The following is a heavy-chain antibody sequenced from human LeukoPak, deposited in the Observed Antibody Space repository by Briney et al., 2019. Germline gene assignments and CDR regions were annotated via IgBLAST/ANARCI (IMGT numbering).Heavy chain of an antibody. J-gene: IGHJ4*02. D-gene: IGHD1-1*01. CDR1: GYTFTDYH. V-gene: IGHV1-2*02. Sequence: GASVKVSCKAFGYTFTDYHVHWVRQAPGQGLEWMGWINPNSGGTNYAQKFQGRVTMTRDTSISSSYMELSSLTSDDAAVYYCARALYNWNDVGYDYWGQGTLVTVSS. CDR3: ARALYNWNDVGYDY. CDR2: INPNSGGT.